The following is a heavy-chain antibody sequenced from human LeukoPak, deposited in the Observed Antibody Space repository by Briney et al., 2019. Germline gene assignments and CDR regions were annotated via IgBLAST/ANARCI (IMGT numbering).Heavy chain of an antibody. J-gene: IGHJ4*02. CDR1: GFTFSDAW. CDR2: IRSKTEGGAT. Sequence: GGSLRLSCAASGFTFSDAWMTWVRQAPGEGLEWVGRIRSKTEGGATDYAAPVKGSFTISRDDSRNTVYLQMDSLKTEDTAVYYCTTGLRFRSDWGQGTLVTVSS. D-gene: IGHD4-17*01. V-gene: IGHV3-15*01. CDR3: TTGLRFRSD.